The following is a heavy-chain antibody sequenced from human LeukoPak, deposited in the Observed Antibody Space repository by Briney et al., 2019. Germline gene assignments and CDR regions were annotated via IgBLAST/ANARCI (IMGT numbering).Heavy chain of an antibody. CDR3: AFTYYYGAGSNNWFDP. Sequence: SETLSLTCAVYGGSFSGYYWSWIRQPAGKGLEWIGRIYSSGSTNYNPSLKSRVTMSVDTSKNQFSLKLSSVTAADTAVYYCAFTYYYGAGSNNWFDPWGQGTLVTVSS. J-gene: IGHJ5*02. CDR1: GGSFSGYY. D-gene: IGHD3-10*01. CDR2: IYSSGST. V-gene: IGHV4-59*10.